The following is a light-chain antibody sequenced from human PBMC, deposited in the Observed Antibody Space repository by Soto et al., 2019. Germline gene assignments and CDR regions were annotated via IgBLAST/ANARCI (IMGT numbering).Light chain of an antibody. J-gene: IGLJ2*01. CDR2: SNN. CDR3: ASWDDRLGAVI. V-gene: IGLV1-47*02. Sequence: QSVLTQPPSASGTPGQRVFISCSGSSSNIGGTNYAYWYQQLPGAAPKLLMHSNNLRPSGVPERISGSKSGTSASLAISGLLSEDEADYYWASWDDRLGAVIFGGGTKLAFL. CDR1: SSNIGGTNY.